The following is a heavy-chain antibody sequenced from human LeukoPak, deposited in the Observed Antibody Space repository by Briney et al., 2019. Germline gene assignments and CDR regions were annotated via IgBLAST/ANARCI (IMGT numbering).Heavy chain of an antibody. J-gene: IGHJ5*02. D-gene: IGHD3-3*01. Sequence: PSETLSLTCAVYGGSFSGYCWSWIRQPPGKGLEWIGEINHSGSTNYNPSLKSRVTISVDTSKNQFSLKLSSVTAADTAVYYCARMRLTIFVHWFDPWGQGTLVTVSS. V-gene: IGHV4-34*01. CDR2: INHSGST. CDR3: ARMRLTIFVHWFDP. CDR1: GGSFSGYC.